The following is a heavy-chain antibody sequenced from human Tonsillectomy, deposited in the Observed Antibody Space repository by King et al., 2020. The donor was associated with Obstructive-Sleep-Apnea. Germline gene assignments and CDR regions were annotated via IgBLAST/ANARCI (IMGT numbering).Heavy chain of an antibody. V-gene: IGHV4-30-4*01. J-gene: IGHJ5*02. D-gene: IGHD2-2*01. CDR2: IYYRWGT. CDR1: GGSISSGEYY. CDR3: ARGDCSDSTCYVGGEDCFDP. Sequence: QLQESGPGLVKPSQTLSLTCSVSGGSISSGEYYWIWIRQSPGKGREWIGDIYYRWGTNYNPALRSRVRLSRDTTKNHFSLHLRSLTAADTGVYVCARGDCSDSTCYVGGEDCFDPWGQGTLVTVSS.